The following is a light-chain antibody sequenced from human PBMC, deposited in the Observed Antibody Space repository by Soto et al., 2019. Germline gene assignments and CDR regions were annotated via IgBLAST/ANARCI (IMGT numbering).Light chain of an antibody. V-gene: IGLV1-40*01. J-gene: IGLJ3*02. CDR2: GNT. CDR3: QSYDSSLSGLWV. Sequence: QSVLTQPPSVSGAPGQRVTISCAGSSSNIGAGYDVHWYQQLPGTAPKLLIYGNTNRPSGVPDRFSGSKSGTSASLAITGLQAEDDADYYCQSYDSSLSGLWVFGGGTKLTVL. CDR1: SSNIGAGYD.